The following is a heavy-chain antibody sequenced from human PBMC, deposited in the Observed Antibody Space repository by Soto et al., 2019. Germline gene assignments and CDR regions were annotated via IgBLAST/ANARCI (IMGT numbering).Heavy chain of an antibody. CDR1: GFTFSSYS. Sequence: PGGSLRLSCAASGFTFSSYSMNWVRQAPGKGLERVSSISSSSSYIYYADSVKGRFTISRDNAKNSLYLQMNSLRAEDTAVYYCARDLHTYYDFWSGYHAALYYHGMDVWGQGTTVTVSS. CDR3: ARDLHTYYDFWSGYHAALYYHGMDV. J-gene: IGHJ6*02. D-gene: IGHD3-3*01. V-gene: IGHV3-21*01. CDR2: ISSSSSYI.